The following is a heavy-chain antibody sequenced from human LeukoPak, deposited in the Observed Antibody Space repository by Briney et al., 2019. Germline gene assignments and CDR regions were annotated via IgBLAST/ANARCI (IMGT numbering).Heavy chain of an antibody. CDR3: AREVSEGFDF. Sequence: GGSLRLSCTASGFTFSGYSMNWIRQAPGKGLEWVSSFGTRSTSIYHAGSVKGRFAISRDDAKNLLYLQMNSLRAEDTALYYCAREVSEGFDFWGQGTLVTVSS. CDR1: GFTFSGYS. J-gene: IGHJ4*02. V-gene: IGHV3-21*01. CDR2: FGTRSTSI. D-gene: IGHD3-22*01.